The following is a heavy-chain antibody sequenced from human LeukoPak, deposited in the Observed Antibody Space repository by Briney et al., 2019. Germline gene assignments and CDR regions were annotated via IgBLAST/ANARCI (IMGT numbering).Heavy chain of an antibody. V-gene: IGHV4-38-2*02. CDR1: GYSISSGYY. J-gene: IGHJ6*03. Sequence: SETLSLTCTVSGYSISSGYYWGWIGQPPGKGLEWIGSIYHSGSTYYNPSLKSRVTISVDTSKNQFSLKLSSVTAADTAVYYCARDGVGVTTNLVYYYMDVWGKGTTVTVSS. D-gene: IGHD4-17*01. CDR2: IYHSGST. CDR3: ARDGVGVTTNLVYYYMDV.